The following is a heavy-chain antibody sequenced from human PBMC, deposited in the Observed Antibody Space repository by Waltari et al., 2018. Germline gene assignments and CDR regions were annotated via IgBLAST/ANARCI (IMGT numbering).Heavy chain of an antibody. CDR1: GFTVSSNY. V-gene: IGHV3-53*01. Sequence: EVQLVESGGGLIQPGGSLRLSCIASGFTVSSNYMSWVRQAPGKGLEWVSVIHGAGNTYYADSVKGRFTISRDTSKNTLYLQMSALRADDTAVYYCSNSRLNRPDDWYYFDYWGQGTLVTVSS. J-gene: IGHJ4*02. CDR2: IHGAGNT. D-gene: IGHD3-9*01. CDR3: SNSRLNRPDDWYYFDY.